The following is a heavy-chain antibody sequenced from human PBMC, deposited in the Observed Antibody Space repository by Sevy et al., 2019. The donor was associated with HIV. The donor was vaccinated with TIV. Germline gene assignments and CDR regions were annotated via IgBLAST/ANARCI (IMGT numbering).Heavy chain of an antibody. CDR3: AREGSLRYFDL. V-gene: IGHV3-11*01. J-gene: IGHJ2*01. Sequence: GESLKISCTASGFTFSNYYMTWIRQAPGRGLEWVSYISDVGTTIYYADSVKGRFTISRDNAKNSLYLQMNSLRAEDTAVYYCAREGSLRYFDLWGRGTLVTVSS. CDR1: GFTFSNYY. D-gene: IGHD3-10*01. CDR2: ISDVGTTI.